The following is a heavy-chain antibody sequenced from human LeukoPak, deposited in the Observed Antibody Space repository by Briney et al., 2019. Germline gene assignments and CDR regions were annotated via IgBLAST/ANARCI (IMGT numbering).Heavy chain of an antibody. D-gene: IGHD3-3*01. V-gene: IGHV3-21*01. CDR2: ISSSSSYI. Sequence: PGGSLRLSCAASGFTFSSYSMNWVRQAPGKGLEWVSSISSSSSYIYYADSVKGRFTISRDNAKNSLYLQMNSLRAEDTAVYYCARVLHDFWSGFGANHMDVWGKGTTVTVSS. CDR3: ARVLHDFWSGFGANHMDV. J-gene: IGHJ6*03. CDR1: GFTFSSYS.